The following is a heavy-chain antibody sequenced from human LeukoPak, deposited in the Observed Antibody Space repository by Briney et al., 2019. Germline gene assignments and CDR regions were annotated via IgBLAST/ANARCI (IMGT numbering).Heavy chain of an antibody. J-gene: IGHJ4*02. V-gene: IGHV4-59*01. CDR3: AGGSTMIRGAADY. CDR2: IYYSGSP. D-gene: IGHD3-10*01. CDR1: GGSISSYY. Sequence: SETLSLTCTVSGGSISSYYWSWIRQPPGKGLEWIGYIYYSGSPNYNPSLKSRVTISVDTSKNQFSLKLSSVTAADTAVYFCAGGSTMIRGAADYWGQGTLVTVSS.